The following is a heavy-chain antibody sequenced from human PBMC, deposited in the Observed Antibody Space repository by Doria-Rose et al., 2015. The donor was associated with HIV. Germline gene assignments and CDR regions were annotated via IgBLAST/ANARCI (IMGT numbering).Heavy chain of an antibody. D-gene: IGHD3-10*01. CDR3: ARRGVRGVFDF. Sequence: LEWVAITYPRDPDSRYSPSFQGQVTISADKSIRTAYLQWNSLQASDTAMYYCARRGVRGVFDFWGPGTLVTVSS. CDR2: TYPRDPDS. J-gene: IGHJ4*02. V-gene: IGHV5-51*01.